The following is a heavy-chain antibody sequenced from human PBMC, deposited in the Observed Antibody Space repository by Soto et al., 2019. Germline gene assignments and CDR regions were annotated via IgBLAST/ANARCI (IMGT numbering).Heavy chain of an antibody. D-gene: IGHD2-15*01. CDR3: ARLISGGGGSVSDY. CDR2: INTNTGNP. J-gene: IGHJ4*02. Sequence: QVQLVQSGSELKKPGASVKVSCKASGSTFTSYAMNWVRQAPGQGLEWMGWINTNTGNPTYAQGFTGRFVFSLDTTVSTAYLQICILQAEDTAVYYCARLISGGGGSVSDYWGQGTLVTVSS. V-gene: IGHV7-4-1*01. CDR1: GSTFTSYA.